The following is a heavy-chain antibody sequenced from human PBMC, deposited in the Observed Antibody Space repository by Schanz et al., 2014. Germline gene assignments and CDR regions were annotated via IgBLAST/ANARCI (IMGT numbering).Heavy chain of an antibody. CDR2: IYYSGST. CDR3: ARGIQAWLQWYFDY. D-gene: IGHD5-18*01. J-gene: IGHJ4*02. Sequence: QVQLQESGPGLVKPSGTLSLTCTVSGGSISSNNWWTWVRQPPGKGLEWIGYIYYSGSTNYNPSLKSRTPMSLDTSKNQFSLNLSSVTAADTAVYYCARGIQAWLQWYFDYWGQGTLVTVSS. CDR1: GGSISSNNW. V-gene: IGHV4-4*02.